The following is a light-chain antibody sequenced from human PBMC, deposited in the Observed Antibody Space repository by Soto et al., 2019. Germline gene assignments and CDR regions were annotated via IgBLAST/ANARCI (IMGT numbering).Light chain of an antibody. CDR2: DVS. CDR1: SRDVGGYNY. Sequence: QSALTQPASVSGSPGQSITISCTGTSRDVGGYNYVSWYRQHPGKAPKLMIYDVSNRPSGVSNRFSGSKSGNTASLTISGLQAEDEADYYCSSYTSSSTLSVFGTGTKLTVL. J-gene: IGLJ1*01. CDR3: SSYTSSSTLSV. V-gene: IGLV2-14*01.